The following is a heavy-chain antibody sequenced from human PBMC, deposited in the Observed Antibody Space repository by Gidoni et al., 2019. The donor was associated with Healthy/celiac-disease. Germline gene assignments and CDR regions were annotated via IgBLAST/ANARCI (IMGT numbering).Heavy chain of an antibody. CDR3: ARGRGLYDSSGLVPDY. V-gene: IGHV4-61*02. CDR2: IYTSGST. Sequence: QVQLQESGPGLVKPSQTLSLTCTVSGGSISSGSYYWSWIRQPAGKGLEWIGRIYTSGSTNYNPSLKSRVTISVDTSKNQFSLKLSSVTAADTAVYYCARGRGLYDSSGLVPDYWGQGTLVTVSS. CDR1: GGSISSGSYY. D-gene: IGHD3-22*01. J-gene: IGHJ4*02.